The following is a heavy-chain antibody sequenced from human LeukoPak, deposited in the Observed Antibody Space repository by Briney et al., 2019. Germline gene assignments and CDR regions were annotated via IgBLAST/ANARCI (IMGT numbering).Heavy chain of an antibody. V-gene: IGHV3-30*18. D-gene: IGHD6-13*01. CDR1: GFTFSSYG. CDR2: ISYDGSNK. Sequence: PGGSLRLSCAASGFTFSSYGMHWVRQAPGKGLEWVAVISYDGSNKYYADSVKGRFTISRDNSKNTLYLQMNSLRAEDTAVYYCAKSHSSSWFFDYWGQGTLVTVSS. CDR3: AKSHSSSWFFDY. J-gene: IGHJ4*02.